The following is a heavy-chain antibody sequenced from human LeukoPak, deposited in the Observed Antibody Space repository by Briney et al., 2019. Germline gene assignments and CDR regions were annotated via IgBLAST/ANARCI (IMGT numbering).Heavy chain of an antibody. CDR3: ARPRYSSSWYYY. J-gene: IGHJ4*02. CDR1: GGSFSGYY. Sequence: SETLSPTCAVYGGSFSGYYWSWIRQPPGKGLEWIGEINHSGSTNYNPSLKSRVTISVDTSKNQFSLKLSSVTAADTAVYYRARPRYSSSWYYYWGQGTLVTVSS. V-gene: IGHV4-34*01. D-gene: IGHD6-13*01. CDR2: INHSGST.